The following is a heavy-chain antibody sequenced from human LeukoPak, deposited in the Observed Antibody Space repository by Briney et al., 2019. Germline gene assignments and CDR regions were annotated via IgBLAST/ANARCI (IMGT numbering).Heavy chain of an antibody. Sequence: GGSLRLSCAASGFTFSSYAMSWVRQAPGKGLVWVSAISGSGGSTYYADSVKGRFTISRDNSKNTLYLQMNSLRAEDTAVYYCAKSGDTIFGVVIIPVDYWGQGTLVTVSS. CDR3: AKSGDTIFGVVIIPVDY. CDR1: GFTFSSYA. D-gene: IGHD3-3*01. J-gene: IGHJ4*02. V-gene: IGHV3-23*01. CDR2: ISGSGGST.